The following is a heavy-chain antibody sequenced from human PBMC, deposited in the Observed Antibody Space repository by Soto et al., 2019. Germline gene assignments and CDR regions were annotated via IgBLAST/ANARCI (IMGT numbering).Heavy chain of an antibody. V-gene: IGHV3-33*01. J-gene: IGHJ4*02. CDR1: GFTFSSYG. D-gene: IGHD2-2*01. Sequence: SGGSLRLSCAASGFTFSSYGMHWVRQAPGKGLEWVAVIWYDGSNKYYADSVKGRFTISRDNSKNTLYLQMNSLRAEDRAVYYCARDGVLVPAASIAYGGQGTGVTVSS. CDR3: ARDGVLVPAASIAY. CDR2: IWYDGSNK.